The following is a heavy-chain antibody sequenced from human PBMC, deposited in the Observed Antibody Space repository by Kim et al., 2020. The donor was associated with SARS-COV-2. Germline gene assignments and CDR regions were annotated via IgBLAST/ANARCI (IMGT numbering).Heavy chain of an antibody. J-gene: IGHJ6*02. CDR2: IKQDGSET. CDR3: ARTNTMDV. CDR1: GFPFSSHW. V-gene: IGHV3-7*01. D-gene: IGHD2-8*01. Sequence: GGSLRLSCAASGFPFSSHWMIWVRQAPGKGLEWVASIKQDGSETSYVDSVKGRFTISRDNAKNSVSLQMNGLRAEDTAIYYCARTNTMDVWGQGTTVTVSS.